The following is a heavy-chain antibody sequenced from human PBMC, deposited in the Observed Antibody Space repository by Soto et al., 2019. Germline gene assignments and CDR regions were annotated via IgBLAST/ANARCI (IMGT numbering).Heavy chain of an antibody. CDR2: IIPIFGTA. D-gene: IGHD3-16*01. J-gene: IGHJ6*02. Sequence: SVKVSCKASGGTFSSYAISWVRQTPGQGLEWMGGIIPIFGTANYAQKFQGRVTITADKSTSTAYMELSSLRSEDTAVYYCARERRLGPRGSYYYGMDVWGQGTTVTVSS. CDR1: GGTFSSYA. CDR3: ARERRLGPRGSYYYGMDV. V-gene: IGHV1-69*06.